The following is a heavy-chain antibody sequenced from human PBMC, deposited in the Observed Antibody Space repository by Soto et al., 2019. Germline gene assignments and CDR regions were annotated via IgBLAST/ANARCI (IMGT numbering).Heavy chain of an antibody. CDR2: IWYDGSNK. V-gene: IGHV3-33*01. CDR3: ARDGGWYYFDY. Sequence: QVQLVESGGGVVQPGRSLRLSCAASGFTFSSDGMHWVRQAPGKGLEWVAVIWYDGSNKYYADSVKGRFTISRDNSKNTLYLQMNSLRAEDTAVYYCARDGGWYYFDYWGQGTLVTVSS. J-gene: IGHJ4*02. D-gene: IGHD3-16*01. CDR1: GFTFSSDG.